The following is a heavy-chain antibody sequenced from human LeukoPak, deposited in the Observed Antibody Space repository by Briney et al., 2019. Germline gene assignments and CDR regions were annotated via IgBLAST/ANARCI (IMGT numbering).Heavy chain of an antibody. CDR2: MWYDGANK. V-gene: IGHV3-33*01. Sequence: RSLRLSCAASGFTFSSYAIRWVRQAPGKGLGWVSVMWYDGANKYYADSVKGRFSISRDNSKHTQYLQMNRVRAEDTAVYYCARDDRGWVDYWGQGTLVTVSS. CDR1: GFTFSSYA. CDR3: ARDDRGWVDY. J-gene: IGHJ4*02. D-gene: IGHD6-19*01.